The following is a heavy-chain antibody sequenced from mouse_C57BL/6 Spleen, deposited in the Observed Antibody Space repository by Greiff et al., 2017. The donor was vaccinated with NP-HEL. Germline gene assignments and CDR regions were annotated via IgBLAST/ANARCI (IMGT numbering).Heavy chain of an antibody. D-gene: IGHD2-3*01. CDR2: IRSKSNNYAT. J-gene: IGHJ2*01. CDR1: GFSFNTYA. CDR3: VRHAIYDGYDY. Sequence: EVQGVESGGGLVQPKGSLKLSCAASGFSFNTYAMNWVRQAPGKGLEWVARIRSKSNNYATYYADSVKDRFTISRDDSESMLYLQMNNLKTEDTAMYYCVRHAIYDGYDYWGQGTTLTVSS. V-gene: IGHV10-1*01.